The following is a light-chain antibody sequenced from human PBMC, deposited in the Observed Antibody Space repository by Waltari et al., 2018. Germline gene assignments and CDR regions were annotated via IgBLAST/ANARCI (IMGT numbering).Light chain of an antibody. CDR3: QQYNNWPLT. V-gene: IGKV3-15*01. J-gene: IGKJ4*02. CDR2: GAS. Sequence: EIVMTQSPATLSVSPGERVTLSCWASQSVSSNLAWYQQKRGQAPRLLIYGASTRATGLPGRFSGSGSGTGFTLTISSLQPEDFAVYYCQQYNNWPLTFGGGTKVEIK. CDR1: QSVSSN.